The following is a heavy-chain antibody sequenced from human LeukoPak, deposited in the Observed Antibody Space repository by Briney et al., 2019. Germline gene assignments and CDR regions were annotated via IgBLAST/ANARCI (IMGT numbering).Heavy chain of an antibody. Sequence: GGSLRLSCAASGFTFSSYEMNWVRQAPGKGLEWVSYISSSGSTMYYADSVKSRFTISRDNAKNSLYLQMNSLRAEDTAVYYCARGRSIAVAGTGGYYYYGMDVWGKGTTVTVSS. CDR1: GFTFSSYE. V-gene: IGHV3-48*03. CDR2: ISSSGSTM. CDR3: ARGRSIAVAGTGGYYYYGMDV. J-gene: IGHJ6*04. D-gene: IGHD6-19*01.